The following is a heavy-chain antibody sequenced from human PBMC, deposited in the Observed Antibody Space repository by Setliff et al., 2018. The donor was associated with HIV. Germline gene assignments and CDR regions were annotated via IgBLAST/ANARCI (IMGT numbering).Heavy chain of an antibody. CDR3: ARVYIANTLAETPPPDY. CDR2: IYSSGRT. D-gene: IGHD2-15*01. J-gene: IGHJ4*02. V-gene: IGHV4-4*07. CDR1: GGSISNYY. Sequence: PSETLSLTCTVSGGSISNYYWSWIRQPAEKGLEWIGRIYSSGRTNYNPSLKGRVTMTRDTSTSTVYMELSNLRSEDTAMYYCARVYIANTLAETPPPDYWGQGTLVTVSS.